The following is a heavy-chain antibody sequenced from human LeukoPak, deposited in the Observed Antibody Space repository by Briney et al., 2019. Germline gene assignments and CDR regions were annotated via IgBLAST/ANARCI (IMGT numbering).Heavy chain of an antibody. D-gene: IGHD2-2*01. Sequence: ASVKVSCKASGYTFTSYGISWVRQAPGQGLEWMGWISAYNGNTNYAQELQGRVTMTTDTSTSTAYMELRSLRSDDTAVYYCARDRSCSSTSCYFDAFDIWGQGTMVTVSS. CDR2: ISAYNGNT. V-gene: IGHV1-18*01. J-gene: IGHJ3*02. CDR1: GYTFTSYG. CDR3: ARDRSCSSTSCYFDAFDI.